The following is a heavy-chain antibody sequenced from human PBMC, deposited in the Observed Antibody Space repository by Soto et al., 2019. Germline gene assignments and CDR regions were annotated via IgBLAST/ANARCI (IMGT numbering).Heavy chain of an antibody. CDR3: ARHSHCDGGNCPVGGFDM. J-gene: IGHJ3*02. CDR2: IYPGNSNT. CDR1: GYGFRIHW. D-gene: IGHD2-15*01. Sequence: PGESLKISCKGSGYGFRIHWAAWLRQMPGKGLEWVGIIYPGNSNTMYSPSFQGQVTISDDTALSTTYLQRDTLKPSDTATYFCARHSHCDGGNCPVGGFDMWCKGTMVAV. V-gene: IGHV5-51*01.